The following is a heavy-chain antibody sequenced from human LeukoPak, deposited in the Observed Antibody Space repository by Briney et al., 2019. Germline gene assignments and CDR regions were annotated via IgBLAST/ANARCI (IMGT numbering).Heavy chain of an antibody. Sequence: GGSLRLFCAASGFTFSSYAMSWVRQAPGKGLEWVPAISGSGGSIYYADSVKGRFTISRDNSKNTLYLQMNSLRAEDTAVYYCAKQRPELLYFDYWGQGTLVTVSS. D-gene: IGHD1-14*01. CDR3: AKQRPELLYFDY. V-gene: IGHV3-23*01. CDR1: GFTFSSYA. J-gene: IGHJ4*02. CDR2: ISGSGGSI.